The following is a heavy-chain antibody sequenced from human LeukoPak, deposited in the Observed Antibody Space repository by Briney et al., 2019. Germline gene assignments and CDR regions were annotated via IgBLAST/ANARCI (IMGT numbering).Heavy chain of an antibody. Sequence: GSSVKVSCKASGGTFSSYAISWVRQAPGQGLEWMGGIIPIFGTANYAQKFQGRVTITTDESTSTAYMELSSLRSEDTAVYYCARDAYCGGDCYSGYLDYWGQGTLVTVSS. CDR3: ARDAYCGGDCYSGYLDY. D-gene: IGHD2-21*01. V-gene: IGHV1-69*05. CDR1: GGTFSSYA. CDR2: IIPIFGTA. J-gene: IGHJ4*02.